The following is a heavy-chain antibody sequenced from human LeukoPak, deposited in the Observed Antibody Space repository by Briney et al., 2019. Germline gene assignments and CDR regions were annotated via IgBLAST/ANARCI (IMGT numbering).Heavy chain of an antibody. D-gene: IGHD3-22*01. CDR3: ATQSYDSSGYEVDFDY. V-gene: IGHV1-69*02. J-gene: IGHJ4*02. Sequence: ASVKVSCKASGGTFSSYTISWVRQAPGQGLEWMGRIIPILGIANYAQKFQGGVTITADKSTSTAYMELGSLRSEDTAVYYCATQSYDSSGYEVDFDYWGQGTLVTVSS. CDR2: IIPILGIA. CDR1: GGTFSSYT.